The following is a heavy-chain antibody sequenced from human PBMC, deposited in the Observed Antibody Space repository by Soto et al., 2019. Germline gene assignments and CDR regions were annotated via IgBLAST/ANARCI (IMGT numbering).Heavy chain of an antibody. CDR1: GGSISSYH. CDR2: IYYSGST. Sequence: SETLSLTCTVSGGSISSYHWSWIRQPPGKGLEWIGYIYYSGSTNYNPSLKSRVTISVDTSKNQFSLKLSSGTAADTAVYYCARGSGDYYDSSGYYYFDYWGQGTLVTVSS. D-gene: IGHD3-22*01. J-gene: IGHJ4*02. V-gene: IGHV4-59*01. CDR3: ARGSGDYYDSSGYYYFDY.